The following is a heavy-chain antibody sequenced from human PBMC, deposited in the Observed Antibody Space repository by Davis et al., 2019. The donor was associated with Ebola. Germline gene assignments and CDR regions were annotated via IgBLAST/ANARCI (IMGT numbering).Heavy chain of an antibody. D-gene: IGHD3-3*01. V-gene: IGHV1-69*13. CDR3: ASDLSGYSSFDP. CDR2: IIPIFGTA. CDR1: GGTFSSYA. Sequence: SVKVSCKASGGTFSSYAISWVRQAPGQGLEWMGGIIPIFGTANYAQKFQGRVTITADESTSTAYMELSSLRSEDTAVYYCASDLSGYSSFDPWGQGTLVTVSS. J-gene: IGHJ5*02.